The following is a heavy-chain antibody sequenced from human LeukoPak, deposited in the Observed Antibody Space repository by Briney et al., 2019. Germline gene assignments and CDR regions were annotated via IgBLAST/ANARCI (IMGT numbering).Heavy chain of an antibody. J-gene: IGHJ2*01. V-gene: IGHV4-59*01. CDR1: GGSISSYH. Sequence: PSETLSLTCTVSGGSISSYHWSWIRQPPGKGLECIGYIYSSGSTNYNPSLKSRVTISVDTSKNQFSLKLSSVTAADTAVYYCARVYYSGSYDYWYFDLWGRGTLVTVSS. CDR2: IYSSGST. CDR3: ARVYYSGSYDYWYFDL. D-gene: IGHD1-26*01.